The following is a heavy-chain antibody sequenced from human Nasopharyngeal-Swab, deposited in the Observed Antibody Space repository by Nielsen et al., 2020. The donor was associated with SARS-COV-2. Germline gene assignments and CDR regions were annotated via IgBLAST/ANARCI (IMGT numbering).Heavy chain of an antibody. CDR2: ITWFGGNT. CDR1: GFSFDDYS. D-gene: IGHD6-19*01. J-gene: IGHJ6*03. CDR3: AKALPGWYDEYYMDV. V-gene: IGHV3-43D*03. Sequence: ESLSLSCAASGFSFDDYSMHWVRQAPGKGLEWVALITWFGGNTYYVASVKGRFTISRDNRKNSLSLRMNSLTVDDTALYDCAKALPGWYDEYYMDVWGRGNTVTVS.